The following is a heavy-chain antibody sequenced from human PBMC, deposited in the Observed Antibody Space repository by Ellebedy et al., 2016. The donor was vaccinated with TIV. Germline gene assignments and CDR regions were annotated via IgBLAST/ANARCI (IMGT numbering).Heavy chain of an antibody. CDR1: EFTLTNYW. Sequence: GGSLRLSCTASEFTLTNYWMTWVRQAPGKGLEWVANINEDGTKKHYVDSVKGRFTISRDNAQNSLYLHMNSLRVEDTAVYYCARDGAYGDYAPGQYGMDVWGQGTTVIVS. CDR3: ARDGAYGDYAPGQYGMDV. CDR2: INEDGTKK. D-gene: IGHD4-17*01. V-gene: IGHV3-7*03. J-gene: IGHJ6*02.